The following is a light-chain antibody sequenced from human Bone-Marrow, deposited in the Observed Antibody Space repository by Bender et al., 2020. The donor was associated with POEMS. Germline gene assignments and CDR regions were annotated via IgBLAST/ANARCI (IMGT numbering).Light chain of an antibody. CDR2: QDT. J-gene: IGLJ2*01. CDR3: GSYAGSNNLVV. V-gene: IGLV3-1*01. Sequence: SYEVTQPPSVSVSPGQTASITCSGDDLGDKYVAWYQQKPGQSPVLVIYQDTKRPSGVPDRFSGSKSGNTASLTVSGLQAEDGADYYCGSYAGSNNLVVFGGGTKLTVL. CDR1: DLGDKY.